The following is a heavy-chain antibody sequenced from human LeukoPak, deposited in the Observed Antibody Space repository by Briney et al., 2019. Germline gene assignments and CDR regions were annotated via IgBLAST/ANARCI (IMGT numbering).Heavy chain of an antibody. V-gene: IGHV3-48*03. Sequence: GGSLRLSCAASGFTFSSYEMNWVRQAPGKGLEWVSYISSSGSTIYYADSVKGRSTISRDNAKNSLYLQMNSLRAEDTAVYYCARDSLYYYDSSGPFGYWGQGTLVTVSS. D-gene: IGHD3-22*01. J-gene: IGHJ4*02. CDR3: ARDSLYYYDSSGPFGY. CDR2: ISSSGSTI. CDR1: GFTFSSYE.